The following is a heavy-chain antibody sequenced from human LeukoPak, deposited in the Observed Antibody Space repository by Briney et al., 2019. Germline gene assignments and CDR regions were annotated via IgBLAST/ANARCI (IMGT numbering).Heavy chain of an antibody. V-gene: IGHV3-23*01. CDR2: ISDSGGGT. CDR3: AKGDIVVVPAAVN. CDR1: GFTFSSYA. J-gene: IGHJ4*02. Sequence: SGGSLRLSCAASGFTFSSYAMSWVRQAPGKGLEWVSVISDSGGGTYYADSVKGRFTISRDNSKNTLYLQINSLRVEDTAVYYCAKGDIVVVPAAVNWGRGTLVTVSS. D-gene: IGHD2-2*01.